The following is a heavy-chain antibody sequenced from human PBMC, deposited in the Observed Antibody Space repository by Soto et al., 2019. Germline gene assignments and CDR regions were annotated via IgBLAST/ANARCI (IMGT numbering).Heavy chain of an antibody. CDR3: ARSSYGFDV. D-gene: IGHD6-6*01. J-gene: IGHJ6*02. Sequence: SETLSLTCTVSGDSITRRSFFWAWIRQPPGKRLEWIASISYSGNTYYNPSLKSRVTISGDTSKSQFSLKLSSVTAADTAVYWCARSSYGFDVWGPGTAVTVSS. CDR2: ISYSGNT. CDR1: GDSITRRSFF. V-gene: IGHV4-39*01.